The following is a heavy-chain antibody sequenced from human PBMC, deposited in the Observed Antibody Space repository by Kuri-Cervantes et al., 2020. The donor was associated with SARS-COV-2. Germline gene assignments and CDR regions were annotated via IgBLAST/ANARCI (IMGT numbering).Heavy chain of an antibody. D-gene: IGHD5-18*01. CDR1: GFTFSSYG. CDR2: IRYDGSNK. V-gene: IGHV3-30*02. J-gene: IGHJ6*03. CDR3: TTGAMAGYYYYYYMDV. Sequence: GESLKISCAASGFTFSSYGMHWVRQAPGKGLEWVAFIRYDGSNKYYADSVKGRFTISRDNSKNTLYLQMNSLKTEDTAVYYCTTGAMAGYYYYYYMDVWGKGTTVTVSS.